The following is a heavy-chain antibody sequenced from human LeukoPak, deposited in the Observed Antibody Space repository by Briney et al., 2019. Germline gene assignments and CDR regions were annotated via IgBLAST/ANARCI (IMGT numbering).Heavy chain of an antibody. D-gene: IGHD6-25*01. CDR2: IYSGGST. CDR3: ARDNSRHYFDY. V-gene: IGHV3-53*01. Sequence: GGSLRLSCAASGFTVSSNHMSWVRQAPGKGLEWVSVIYSGGSTYYADSVKGRFTISRDNSKNTLYLQMNSLRAEDTALYYCARDNSRHYFDYWDQGTLVTVS. CDR1: GFTVSSNH. J-gene: IGHJ4*02.